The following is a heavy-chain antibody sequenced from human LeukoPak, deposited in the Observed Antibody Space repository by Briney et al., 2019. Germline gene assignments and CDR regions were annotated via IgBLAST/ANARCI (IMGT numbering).Heavy chain of an antibody. Sequence: GGSLRLSCAASGFTFSNSNMNWVRQAPGKGLEWVSSIGNGGSYTYYADSVKGRFTISRNNAKNSLYLQMSSLRVEDTAVYYCATYSGTYREHWGQGPLVTVSS. V-gene: IGHV3-21*01. J-gene: IGHJ1*01. CDR2: IGNGGSYT. CDR1: GFTFSNSN. CDR3: ATYSGTYREH. D-gene: IGHD1-26*01.